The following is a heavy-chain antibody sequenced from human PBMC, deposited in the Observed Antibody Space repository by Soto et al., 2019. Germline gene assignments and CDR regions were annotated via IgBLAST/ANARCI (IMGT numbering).Heavy chain of an antibody. CDR3: AKGPHTNVGWPYYFES. CDR1: GFSLANYP. V-gene: IGHV3-48*02. J-gene: IGHJ4*02. D-gene: IGHD6-19*01. CDR2: SSPRGDTI. Sequence: VQLVESGGGLVQPGGSLRLSCVASGFSLANYPMNWVRQTPGKGLEWISYSSPRGDTIYHADSVEGRFTISRDNARNSLSLHMSSLRDEDSALYYCAKGPHTNVGWPYYFESWGQGVPVTVSS.